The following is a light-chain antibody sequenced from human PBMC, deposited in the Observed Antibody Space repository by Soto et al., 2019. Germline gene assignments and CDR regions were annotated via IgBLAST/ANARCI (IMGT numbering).Light chain of an antibody. V-gene: IGKV3-15*01. J-gene: IGKJ1*01. CDR2: GES. CDR3: QQYNNWPWT. CDR1: QSVSSN. Sequence: DIVMTQSPATLSVSPGDSATLSCRASQSVSSNLAWYQQKPGQAPRLLIYGESTRATGIPDRLSGSGSGTELTLTISRLQSEDFAVYYCQQYNNWPWTFGQGTKVDIK.